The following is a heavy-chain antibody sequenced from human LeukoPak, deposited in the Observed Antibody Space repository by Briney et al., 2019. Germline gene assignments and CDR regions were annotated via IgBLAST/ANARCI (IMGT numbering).Heavy chain of an antibody. Sequence: SSETLSLTCTVSGGSISSGSYYWSWIRQPAGKGLEWIGRIYTSGSTNYNPSLKSRVTISVDTSKNQFSLKLSSVTAADTAVYYCAREGCSSTSCYYYYYYVDVWGKGTTVTVSS. D-gene: IGHD2-2*01. V-gene: IGHV4-61*02. J-gene: IGHJ6*03. CDR3: AREGCSSTSCYYYYYYVDV. CDR1: GGSISSGSYY. CDR2: IYTSGST.